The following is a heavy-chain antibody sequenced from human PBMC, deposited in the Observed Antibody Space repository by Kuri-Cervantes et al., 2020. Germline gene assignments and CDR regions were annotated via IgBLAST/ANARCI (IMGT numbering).Heavy chain of an antibody. V-gene: IGHV3-11*04. CDR1: GFTFSDSY. D-gene: IGHD3-22*01. CDR2: ISGSGSSI. CDR3: ARYYYDSSGSDY. J-gene: IGHJ4*02. Sequence: GGSLRLSCAASGFTFSDSYMTWMRQAPGKGLECVSYISGSGSSIRYADSVKGRFTISRDNAKDSLYLQMNSLRAEDTAVYYCARYYYDSSGSDYWGQGTLVTVSS.